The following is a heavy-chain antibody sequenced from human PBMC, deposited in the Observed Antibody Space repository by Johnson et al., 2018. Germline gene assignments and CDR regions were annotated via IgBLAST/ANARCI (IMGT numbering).Heavy chain of an antibody. V-gene: IGHV5-51*01. D-gene: IGHD6-13*01. CDR1: GYSFTSYW. CDR2: IYPGDSDT. CDR3: AGHPLAAAGRYYYCYLDV. Sequence: VQLVQSGAEVKKPGESLKISCKGSGYSFTSYWIGWVRQMPGKGLEWMGIIYPGDSDTRYSPSFQGQVTISADKSISTPYLQWSSLKASDTAMYYCAGHPLAAAGRYYYCYLDVWGNGTTVTVSS. J-gene: IGHJ6*03.